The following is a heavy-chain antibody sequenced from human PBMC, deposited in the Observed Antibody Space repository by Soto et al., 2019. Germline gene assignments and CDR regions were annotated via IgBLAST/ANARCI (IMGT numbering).Heavy chain of an antibody. CDR2: INAVNGNT. Sequence: EKAVSRASGPQLTNPAIQCVRQDHGQRLEWMGWINAVNGNTKYSQKFQGRVTITRDTSASTAYIELSSLRSEDTAVYYCARAHDFWIGYSFDYWGQGTLVTVSS. J-gene: IGHJ4*02. D-gene: IGHD3-3*01. V-gene: IGHV1-3*01. CDR1: GPQLTNPA. CDR3: ARAHDFWIGYSFDY.